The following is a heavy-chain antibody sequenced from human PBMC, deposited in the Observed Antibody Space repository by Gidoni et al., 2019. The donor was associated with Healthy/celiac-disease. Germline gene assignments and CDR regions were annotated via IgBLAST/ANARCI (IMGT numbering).Heavy chain of an antibody. Sequence: QVQLVQSGAEVKKPGASVKVSCKASGYTFTGYYMHWVRQAPGQGLEWMGLINPNSGGTNYAQKFQGRVTMRDTSISTAYMELSRLRSDDTAVYYCARAPSVEMATFNAFDIWGQGTMVTVSS. CDR2: INPNSGGT. CDR3: ARAPSVEMATFNAFDI. D-gene: IGHD5-12*01. V-gene: IGHV1-2*02. CDR1: GYTFTGYY. J-gene: IGHJ3*02.